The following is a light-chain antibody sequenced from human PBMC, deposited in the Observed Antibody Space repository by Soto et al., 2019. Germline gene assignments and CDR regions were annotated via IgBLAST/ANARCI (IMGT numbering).Light chain of an antibody. V-gene: IGLV2-8*01. Sequence: QSVLTQPPSASGTPAQTLTIPCTGTSXDVGGYDHVSWYQQHPGKAPKLMIYEVTKRPAGVPDRFSGSKSANAASLTVSGLEADDGAADFCCSHACYYNYVLGSGTKF. CDR1: SXDVGGYDH. CDR2: EVT. CDR3: CSHACYYNYV. J-gene: IGLJ1*01.